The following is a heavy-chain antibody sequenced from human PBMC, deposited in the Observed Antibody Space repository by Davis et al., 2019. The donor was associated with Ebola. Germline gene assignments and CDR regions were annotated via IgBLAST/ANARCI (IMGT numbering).Heavy chain of an antibody. D-gene: IGHD5-12*01. CDR3: ARGWLRSGFDS. J-gene: IGHJ4*02. CDR1: GDSVSIKSAG. V-gene: IGHV6-1*01. CDR2: TYYNSKWYN. Sequence: SCDISGDSVSIKSAGWNWIRQSPSRGLEWLGRTYYNSKWYNDYAVSVKSRITINADTSKNQLSLHLNSVTPEDTAVYYCARGWLRSGFDSWGQGTLVTVSS.